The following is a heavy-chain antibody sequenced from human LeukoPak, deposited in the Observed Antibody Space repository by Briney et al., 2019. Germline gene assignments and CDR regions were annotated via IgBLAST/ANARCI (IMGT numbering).Heavy chain of an antibody. J-gene: IGHJ6*02. CDR2: ISDSGGYT. CDR1: GFTFSSCA. Sequence: GGSLRLSCAASGFTFSSCAMSWVRQAPAKGLEWVSSISDSGGYTYYADSVKGRFTISRDNSKNTLYLQMHSLRAEDTAVYYCAKGGISEAGGLDVWGQGTTVTVSS. D-gene: IGHD6-13*01. V-gene: IGHV3-23*01. CDR3: AKGGISEAGGLDV.